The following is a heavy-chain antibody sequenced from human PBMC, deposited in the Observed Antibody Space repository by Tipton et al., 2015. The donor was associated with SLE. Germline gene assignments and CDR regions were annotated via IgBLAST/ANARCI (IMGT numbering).Heavy chain of an antibody. J-gene: IGHJ4*02. Sequence: TLSLTCTVSGGSIGSYYWNWIRQPQGKGLEWIGYVSYSGTTSYKPSLESRVTISVDRAKNQFSLKLRSVTAADTAVYYCAGGWQDYCSGGTCYALDYWGQGKLVTVSS. V-gene: IGHV4-59*01. D-gene: IGHD2-15*01. CDR3: AGGWQDYCSGGTCYALDY. CDR2: VSYSGTT. CDR1: GGSIGSYY.